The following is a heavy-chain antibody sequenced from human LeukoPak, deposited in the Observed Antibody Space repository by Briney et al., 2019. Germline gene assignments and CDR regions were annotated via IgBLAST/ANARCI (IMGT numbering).Heavy chain of an antibody. D-gene: IGHD5-18*01. Sequence: GGSLRLSCAASGFTFSSYAMSWVRQAPGMGLEWVSTISGSGGSTYYADSVKGRFTISRDNSKNTLYLQMNSLRAEDTAVYYCAKNLGSYGSRYFDYWGQGTLVTVSS. CDR2: ISGSGGST. J-gene: IGHJ4*02. CDR1: GFTFSSYA. CDR3: AKNLGSYGSRYFDY. V-gene: IGHV3-23*01.